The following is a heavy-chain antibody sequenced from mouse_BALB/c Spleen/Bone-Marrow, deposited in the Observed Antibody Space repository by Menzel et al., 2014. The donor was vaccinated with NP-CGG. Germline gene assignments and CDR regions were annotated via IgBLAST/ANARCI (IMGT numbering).Heavy chain of an antibody. CDR3: ARLGDGYYDALDY. Sequence: EVQLVESGPELVKPGASVKISCKASGYAFTNYNIYWVKQRHGKSLEWIGYIDLYNGGTSYNQKFKGKATLTVDKSSSTAYMHLNSLTSEDSAVYYCARLGDGYYDALDYWGQGTSVTVSS. J-gene: IGHJ4*01. V-gene: IGHV1S135*01. CDR2: IDLYNGGT. D-gene: IGHD2-3*01. CDR1: GYAFTNYN.